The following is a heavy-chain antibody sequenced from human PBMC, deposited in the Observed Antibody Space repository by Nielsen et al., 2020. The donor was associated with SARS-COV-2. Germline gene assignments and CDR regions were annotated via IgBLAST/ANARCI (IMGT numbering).Heavy chain of an antibody. CDR1: GYTFTTYG. CDR3: ARDSIGGYETDH. V-gene: IGHV1-18*01. Sequence: ASVKVSCKASGYTFTTYGITWVRQAPGQGLEWMGRISSHNGNTKYTQKLQGRLSMTTDTSTSTAFMELRSLRYDDTAVYYCARDSIGGYETDHWGQGTLVTVSS. D-gene: IGHD5-12*01. J-gene: IGHJ4*02. CDR2: ISSHNGNT.